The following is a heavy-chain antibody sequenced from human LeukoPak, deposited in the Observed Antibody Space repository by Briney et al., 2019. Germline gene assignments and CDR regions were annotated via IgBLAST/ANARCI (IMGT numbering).Heavy chain of an antibody. CDR2: ISGSGIK. J-gene: IGHJ3*02. Sequence: PGGSLRLSRAASRFTFSSYEVNWVRQAPGKGLEWVSYISGSGIKHYADSVKGRFTISRDNAKNSLYLQMNSLRVEDTAVYYCAREDTGVAFDIWGQGTTVTV. CDR1: RFTFSSYE. V-gene: IGHV3-48*03. CDR3: AREDTGVAFDI. D-gene: IGHD2-8*01.